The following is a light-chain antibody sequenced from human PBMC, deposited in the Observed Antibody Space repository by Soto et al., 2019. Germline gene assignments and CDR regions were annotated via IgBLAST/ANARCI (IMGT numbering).Light chain of an antibody. CDR3: QQYGSSPPALT. J-gene: IGKJ4*01. CDR2: GAS. CDR1: QSVSSSY. V-gene: IGKV3-20*01. Sequence: EIVLTQSPGTLSLSPGERATLSCRASQSVSSSYLAWYQQKPGQAPRLLIYGASSMATGIPDRFSGSGSGTDFTLTISRLEPEDFAVYYCQQYGSSPPALTFGGGTKVEIK.